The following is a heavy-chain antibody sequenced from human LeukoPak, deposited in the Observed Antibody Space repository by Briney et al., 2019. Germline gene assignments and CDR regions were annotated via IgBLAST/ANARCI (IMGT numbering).Heavy chain of an antibody. J-gene: IGHJ4*02. CDR2: ISTYNDKT. Sequence: ASVKVSCKASGYTFNDYGVSWVRQAPGQGLEWMGWISTYNDKTNYAQKLQGRVTMTTDTSTSTAYMELRSLRSDDTAVYYCARGELYYDILTGYYMDFDYWGQGTLVTVSS. V-gene: IGHV1-18*01. CDR3: ARGELYYDILTGYYMDFDY. D-gene: IGHD3-9*01. CDR1: GYTFNDYG.